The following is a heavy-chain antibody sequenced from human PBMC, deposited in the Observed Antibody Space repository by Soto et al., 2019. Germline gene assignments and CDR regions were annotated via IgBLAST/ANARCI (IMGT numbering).Heavy chain of an antibody. J-gene: IGHJ6*02. Sequence: GGSLRLSCAASGFTSSSYAMHWVRQAPGKGLEWVAVISYDGSHKSYADTVKGRFTISRDNSKNTLYLQMNSLRAEDTAVYYCSRGYDFWSGYYYPYGMDVWGQGTTVTVSS. V-gene: IGHV3-30-3*01. CDR3: SRGYDFWSGYYYPYGMDV. CDR1: GFTSSSYA. D-gene: IGHD3-3*01. CDR2: ISYDGSHK.